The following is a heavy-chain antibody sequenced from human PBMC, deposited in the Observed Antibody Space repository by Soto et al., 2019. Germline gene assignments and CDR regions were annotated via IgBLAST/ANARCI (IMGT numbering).Heavy chain of an antibody. V-gene: IGHV1-2*02. D-gene: IGHD6-6*01. CDR3: ARDLIGYSSSSPTKPNWLDP. CDR2: INPNSGGT. J-gene: IGHJ5*02. CDR1: GYTFTGYY. Sequence: ASVKVSCKASGYTFTGYYMHWVRQAPGQGLEWMGWINPNSGGTNYAQKFQGRVTMTRDTSISTAHMELSRLRSDDTAVYYCARDLIGYSSSSPTKPNWLDPWGQGTLVTVSS.